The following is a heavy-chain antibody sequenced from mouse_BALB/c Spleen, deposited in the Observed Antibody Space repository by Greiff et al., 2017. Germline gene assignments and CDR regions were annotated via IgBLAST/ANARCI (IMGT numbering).Heavy chain of an antibody. CDR1: GYSFTDYI. Sequence: VQLQQTGPELVKPGASVKISCKASGYSFTDYIMLWVKQSHGKSLEWIGNINPYYGSTSYNLKFKGKATLTVDKSSSTAYMQINSLTSEDSAVYYCARSGNYATWFAYWGQGTLVTVSA. CDR2: INPYYGST. D-gene: IGHD2-1*01. V-gene: IGHV1-39*01. J-gene: IGHJ3*01. CDR3: ARSGNYATWFAY.